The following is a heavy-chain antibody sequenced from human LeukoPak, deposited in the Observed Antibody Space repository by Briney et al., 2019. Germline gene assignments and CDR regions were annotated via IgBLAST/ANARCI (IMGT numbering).Heavy chain of an antibody. Sequence: PSETLSLTCTVSGGSISSYYWSWIRQPPGKGLEWIGYRYYSGSTNYNPSLKSRVTISVDTSKNQFSLKLSSVTAADTAVYYCARRDTTMVRGRHHMDVWGKGTTVTVSS. CDR2: RYYSGST. CDR3: ARRDTTMVRGRHHMDV. D-gene: IGHD3-10*01. CDR1: GGSISSYY. J-gene: IGHJ6*03. V-gene: IGHV4-59*12.